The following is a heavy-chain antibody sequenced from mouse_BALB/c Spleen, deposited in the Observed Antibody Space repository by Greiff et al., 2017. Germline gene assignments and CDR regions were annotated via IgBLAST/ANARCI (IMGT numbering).Heavy chain of an antibody. CDR2: INPSTGYT. V-gene: IGHV1-7*01. J-gene: IGHJ3*01. CDR1: GYTFTSYW. CDR3: ARWGPAWFAY. Sequence: QVQLQQSGAELAKPGASVKMSCKASGYTFTSYWMHWVKQRPGQGLEWIGYINPSTGYTEYNQKFKDKATLTADKSSSTAYMQLSSLTSEDSAVYYCARWGPAWFAYWGQGTLVTVSA.